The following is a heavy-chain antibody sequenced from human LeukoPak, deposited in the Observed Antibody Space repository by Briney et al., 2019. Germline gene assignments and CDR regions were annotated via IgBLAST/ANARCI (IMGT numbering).Heavy chain of an antibody. Sequence: PGGSLRLSCAASGFTFSSYAMHWVRQAPGKGLEWVAVISYDGSNKYYADSVKGRFTISRDNSKNTLYLQMNSLRAEDTAVYYCARGNYYDSSGYPPLDYWGQGTLVTVSS. CDR1: GFTFSSYA. V-gene: IGHV3-30*04. J-gene: IGHJ4*02. CDR2: ISYDGSNK. D-gene: IGHD3-22*01. CDR3: ARGNYYDSSGYPPLDY.